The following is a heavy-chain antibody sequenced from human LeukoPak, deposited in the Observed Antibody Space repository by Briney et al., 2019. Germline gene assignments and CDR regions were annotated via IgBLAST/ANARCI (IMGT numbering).Heavy chain of an antibody. J-gene: IGHJ5*02. Sequence: SETLSLTCTVSGGSISSHYWSWIRKPPGKGLGWIGYIYYSGSTNYNPSLKSRVTISVDTSKNQFSLKLSSVTAADTAVYYCARVVGYCSGGSCYSASPWFDPWGQGTLVTVSS. CDR1: GGSISSHY. V-gene: IGHV4-59*11. D-gene: IGHD2-15*01. CDR2: IYYSGST. CDR3: ARVVGYCSGGSCYSASPWFDP.